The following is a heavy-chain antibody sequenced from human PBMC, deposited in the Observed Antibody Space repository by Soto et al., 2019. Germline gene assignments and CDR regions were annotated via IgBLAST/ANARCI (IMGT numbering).Heavy chain of an antibody. CDR2: ISGSGGST. D-gene: IGHD6-13*01. Sequence: PGGSLRLSCAASGFTFSSYAMSWVRQAPGKGLESVSAISGSGGSTYYADSVKGRFTISRDNSKNTLYLQRNSLRAEATAVYYCAKSIAAAGNTFDYWGQGTLVTVYS. CDR3: AKSIAAAGNTFDY. J-gene: IGHJ4*02. V-gene: IGHV3-23*01. CDR1: GFTFSSYA.